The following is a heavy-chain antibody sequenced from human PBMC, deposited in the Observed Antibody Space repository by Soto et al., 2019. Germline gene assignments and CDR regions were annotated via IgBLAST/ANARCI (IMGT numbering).Heavy chain of an antibody. CDR3: ARGEGDYVWGSYRTYNWFDP. D-gene: IGHD3-16*02. V-gene: IGHV3-30-3*01. Sequence: PGGSLRLSCAASGFTFSYYAMHWLRQAPGKGLEWVAVISYDGSNKYYADSVKGRFTISRDNSKNTVYLQMNSLRAEDTAVYYCARGEGDYVWGSYRTYNWFDPWGQGTLVTVSS. CDR1: GFTFSYYA. J-gene: IGHJ5*02. CDR2: ISYDGSNK.